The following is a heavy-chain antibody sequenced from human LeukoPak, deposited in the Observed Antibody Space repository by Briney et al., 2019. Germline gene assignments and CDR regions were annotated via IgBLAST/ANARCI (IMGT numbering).Heavy chain of an antibody. Sequence: SETLSLTCAVYGGSFSGYYWSWIRQPPGKGLEWIGEINHSGSTNYNPSLKSRVTISVDTSKNQFSLKLSSVTAADTAVYYCARRVVRGVRLFDYWGQGTLVTVSS. D-gene: IGHD3-10*01. CDR2: INHSGST. CDR3: ARRVVRGVRLFDY. V-gene: IGHV4-34*01. CDR1: GGSFSGYY. J-gene: IGHJ4*02.